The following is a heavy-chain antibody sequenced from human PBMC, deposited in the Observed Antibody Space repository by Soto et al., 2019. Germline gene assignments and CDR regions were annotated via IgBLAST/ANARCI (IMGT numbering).Heavy chain of an antibody. Sequence: QVQLVESGGGVVQPGRSLRLSCAASGFTFSSYAMHWVRQAPGKGLEWVAVISYDGSNKYYADSVKGRFTISRDNSKNTLYLQMNSLRAEDTAVYYCARSVRCSSFLYGDLDYWGQGTLVTVSS. J-gene: IGHJ4*02. D-gene: IGHD6-13*01. V-gene: IGHV3-30-3*01. CDR3: ARSVRCSSFLYGDLDY. CDR2: ISYDGSNK. CDR1: GFTFSSYA.